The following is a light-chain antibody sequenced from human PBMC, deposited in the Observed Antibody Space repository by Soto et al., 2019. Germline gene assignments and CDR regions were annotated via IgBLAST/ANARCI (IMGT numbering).Light chain of an antibody. V-gene: IGKV3-20*01. CDR2: GAS. J-gene: IGKJ2*01. CDR1: QSVSSSD. Sequence: EIVLTQSPGTLSLSPGERATLSCRASQSVSSSDLAWYQQKPGQAPRLLIYGASSRATGIPDRLSGSGSGTAFTLTISRLAPEDCAVYYCQQYGRSPRSFGQGNTLEIK. CDR3: QQYGRSPRS.